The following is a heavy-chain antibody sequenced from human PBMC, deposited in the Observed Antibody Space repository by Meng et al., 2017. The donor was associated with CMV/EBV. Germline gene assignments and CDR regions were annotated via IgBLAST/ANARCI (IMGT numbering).Heavy chain of an antibody. D-gene: IGHD2-15*01. CDR2: IKSKTDGGTT. CDR1: GFPFSSYA. CDR3: TRGISLNY. J-gene: IGHJ4*02. V-gene: IGHV3-15*01. Sequence: GESLKISCAASGFPFSSYAMSWVRQAPGKGLEWVGRIKSKTDGGTTDYAAPVKGRFTISRDDSKNTLYLQMNSLKTEDTAVYYCTRGISLNYWGQGTLVTVSS.